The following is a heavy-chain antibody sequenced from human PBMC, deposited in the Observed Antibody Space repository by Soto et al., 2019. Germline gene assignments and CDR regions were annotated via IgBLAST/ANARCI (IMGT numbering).Heavy chain of an antibody. Sequence: GGSLRLSCAASGFTFSSYAMSWVRQAPGKGLEWVSAISGSGGSTYYADSVKGRFTISRDNSKNTLYLQMNSLRAEDTAVYYCASGTAGEYSGYEGDSRYYYYYYMDVWGKGTTVTVSS. D-gene: IGHD5-12*01. V-gene: IGHV3-23*01. CDR3: ASGTAGEYSGYEGDSRYYYYYYMDV. CDR1: GFTFSSYA. J-gene: IGHJ6*03. CDR2: ISGSGGST.